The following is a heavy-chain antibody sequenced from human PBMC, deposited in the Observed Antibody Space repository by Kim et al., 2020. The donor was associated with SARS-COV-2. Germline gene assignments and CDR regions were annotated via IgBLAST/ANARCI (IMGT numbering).Heavy chain of an antibody. Sequence: YADSVKGRFTISRDNAKNSLYLQMNSLRAEDTAVYYCASVEWFGESPFDYWGQGTLVTVSS. V-gene: IGHV3-11*04. CDR3: ASVEWFGESPFDY. D-gene: IGHD3-10*01. J-gene: IGHJ4*02.